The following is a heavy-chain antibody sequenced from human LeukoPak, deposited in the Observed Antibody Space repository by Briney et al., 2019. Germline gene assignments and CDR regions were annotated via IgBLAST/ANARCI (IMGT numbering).Heavy chain of an antibody. CDR1: GFTVSTNH. CDR2: ISGSGGST. V-gene: IGHV3-23*01. D-gene: IGHD3-3*01. CDR3: AKRNDFWSGYYTLFFYFDY. Sequence: GGSLRLSCAASGFTVSTNHMSWVRQAPGKGLEWVSAISGSGGSTYYADSVKGRFTISRDNSKNTLYLQMNSLRAEDTAVYYCAKRNDFWSGYYTLFFYFDYWGQGTLVTVSS. J-gene: IGHJ4*02.